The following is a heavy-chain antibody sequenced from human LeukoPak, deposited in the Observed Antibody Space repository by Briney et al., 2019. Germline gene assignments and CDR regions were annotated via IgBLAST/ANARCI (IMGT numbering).Heavy chain of an antibody. D-gene: IGHD2-2*01. J-gene: IGHJ5*02. CDR2: IIPIFGTA. V-gene: IGHV1-69*13. Sequence: ASVKVSCKASGGTFSSYAISWVRQAPGQGLEWMGGIIPIFGTANYAQKFQGRVTITADESTSTAYMELSSLRSEDTAVYYCARDLRSSTSCYEGFDPWGQGTPVTVSS. CDR1: GGTFSSYA. CDR3: ARDLRSSTSCYEGFDP.